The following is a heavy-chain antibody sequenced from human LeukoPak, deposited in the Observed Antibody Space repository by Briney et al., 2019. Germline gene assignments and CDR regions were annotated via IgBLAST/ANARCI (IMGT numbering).Heavy chain of an antibody. J-gene: IGHJ6*02. Sequence: GGSLRLSCAASGFTFSAYYMSWIRQAPGKGLELVSYITSSGNTVYYADSVKGRFTISRDNAKNSLYLQLSSLRAEDTAVYYCARVEYYGMDVWGQGTTVTVSS. V-gene: IGHV3-11*04. CDR3: ARVEYYGMDV. CDR1: GFTFSAYY. D-gene: IGHD5-24*01. CDR2: ITSSGNTV.